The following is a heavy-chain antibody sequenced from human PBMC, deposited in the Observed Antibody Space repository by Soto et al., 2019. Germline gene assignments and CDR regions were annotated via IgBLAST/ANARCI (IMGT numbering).Heavy chain of an antibody. CDR1: GFTVSSNY. Sequence: EVQLVESGGGLVQPGGSLRLSCAASGFTVSSNYMSWVRQAPGKGLEWVSVIYSGGSTYYADSVKGRFTISRDNSKNTLYLQMNSLRAEDTAVYYCAGSGGYNWNDDYYYGMDVWGQVTTVTVSS. CDR3: AGSGGYNWNDDYYYGMDV. CDR2: IYSGGST. D-gene: IGHD1-1*01. V-gene: IGHV3-53*04. J-gene: IGHJ6*02.